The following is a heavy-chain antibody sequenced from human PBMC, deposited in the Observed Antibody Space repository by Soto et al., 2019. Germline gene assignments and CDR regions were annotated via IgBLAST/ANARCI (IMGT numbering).Heavy chain of an antibody. CDR3: ARHGFYGDYSSNYFDP. CDR1: GYSFSNWW. CDR2: IYPSDSQT. D-gene: IGHD4-17*01. V-gene: IGHV5-51*01. Sequence: GESLKISCKGSGYSFSNWWIAWVRQMPGKGLEYMGIIYPSDSQTRYSPSFQGQVTISADKSISTAYLQWSSLRASDTAIYYCARHGFYGDYSSNYFDPWGQGTLVTVSS. J-gene: IGHJ5*02.